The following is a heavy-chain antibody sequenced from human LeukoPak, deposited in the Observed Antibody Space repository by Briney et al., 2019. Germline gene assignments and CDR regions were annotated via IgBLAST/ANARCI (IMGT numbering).Heavy chain of an antibody. V-gene: IGHV4-4*09. D-gene: IGHD3-22*01. CDR1: AASISNYY. CDR2: ISASGSS. J-gene: IGHJ4*02. CDR3: ASPRSGYRYTFDY. Sequence: SETLSLTCAVSAASISNYYWGWIRQAPGKGLEWIGYISASGSSNYNPSLKSRVSISLDTSTNRFSLNLNFVTAADTAVYYCASPRSGYRYTFDYWGQGALVTVSS.